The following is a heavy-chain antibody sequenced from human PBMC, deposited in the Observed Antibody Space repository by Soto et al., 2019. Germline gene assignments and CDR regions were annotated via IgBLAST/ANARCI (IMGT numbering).Heavy chain of an antibody. CDR3: AMEYCSSTSCYRDY. CDR1: GGTFSSYT. D-gene: IGHD2-2*02. V-gene: IGHV1-69*02. CDR2: IIPILGIA. J-gene: IGHJ4*02. Sequence: QVQLVQSGAEVKKPGSSVKVSCKASGGTFSSYTISWVRQAPGQGLEWMGRIIPILGIANYAQKFQGRVTITAEKSTSTAYMELSSLRTEDRAVYYCAMEYCSSTSCYRDYWGQGTLVTVSS.